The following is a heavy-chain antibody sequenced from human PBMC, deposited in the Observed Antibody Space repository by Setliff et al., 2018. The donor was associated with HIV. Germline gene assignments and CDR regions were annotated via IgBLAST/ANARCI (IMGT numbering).Heavy chain of an antibody. CDR3: ARDKYSSSENFDY. CDR2: INPSGDRT. J-gene: IGHJ4*02. CDR1: GYTFTSHY. Sequence: GASVKVSCKASGYTFTSHYMHWVRQAPGQGLEWMGIINPSGDRTTYTKKFQGRVTMTRDTSTNTVYLELSSLRSEDTAMYYCARDKYSSSENFDYWGQGTLVTVSS. D-gene: IGHD6-6*01. V-gene: IGHV1-46*01.